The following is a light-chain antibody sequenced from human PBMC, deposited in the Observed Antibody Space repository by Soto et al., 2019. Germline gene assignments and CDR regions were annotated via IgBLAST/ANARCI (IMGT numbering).Light chain of an antibody. V-gene: IGLV2-14*01. Sequence: QSVLTQPASVSGSPGQSITISCTGTSSDVGGYNYVSWYQQHPGKAPKLMIYDVSNRPSGVSNRFSGSKSGNTAPLTISGLQAEDEADYYCSSYTSRIPDVFGTGTKVTVL. CDR2: DVS. CDR1: SSDVGGYNY. J-gene: IGLJ1*01. CDR3: SSYTSRIPDV.